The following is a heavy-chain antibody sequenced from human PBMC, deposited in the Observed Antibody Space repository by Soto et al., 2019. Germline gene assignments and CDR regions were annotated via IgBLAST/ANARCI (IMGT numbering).Heavy chain of an antibody. V-gene: IGHV1-69*02. D-gene: IGHD6-13*01. CDR1: RGTFSSYT. J-gene: IGHJ3*02. CDR2: IIPILGIA. CDR3: AQIPGYSSSWYFYAFDI. Sequence: SVKVSCKASRGTFSSYTISWVRQAPGQGLEWMGRIIPILGIANYAQKFQGRVTITADKSTSTAYMELSSLRSEDTAVYYCAQIPGYSSSWYFYAFDIWGQGTMVTVSS.